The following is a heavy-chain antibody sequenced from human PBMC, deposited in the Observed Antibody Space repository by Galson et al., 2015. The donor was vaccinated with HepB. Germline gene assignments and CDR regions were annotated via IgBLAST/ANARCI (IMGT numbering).Heavy chain of an antibody. D-gene: IGHD1-14*01. J-gene: IGHJ5*02. CDR3: ARAGMKNNWFDP. CDR1: GGSISSYY. Sequence: SETLSLTCTVSGGSISSYYWSWIRQPAGKGLEWIGRIYTSGSTNYNPFLKSRVTMSVDTSKNQFSLKLSSVPAADTSVYYCARAGMKNNWFDPCGQGTLVTVSS. V-gene: IGHV4-4*07. CDR2: IYTSGST.